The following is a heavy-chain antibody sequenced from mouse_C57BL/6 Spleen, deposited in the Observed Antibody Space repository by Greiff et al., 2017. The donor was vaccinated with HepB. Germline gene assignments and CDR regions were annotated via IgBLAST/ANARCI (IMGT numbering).Heavy chain of an antibody. V-gene: IGHV1-59*01. D-gene: IGHD4-1*02. CDR3: ARSTGYWYFDV. Sequence: QVQLQLPGAELVRPGTSVKLSCKASGYTFTSYWMHWVKQRPGQGLEWIGVIDPSDSYTNYNQKFKGKATLTVDTSSSTAYMQLSSLTSEDSAVYYCARSTGYWYFDVWGTGTTVTVSS. CDR2: IDPSDSYT. CDR1: GYTFTSYW. J-gene: IGHJ1*03.